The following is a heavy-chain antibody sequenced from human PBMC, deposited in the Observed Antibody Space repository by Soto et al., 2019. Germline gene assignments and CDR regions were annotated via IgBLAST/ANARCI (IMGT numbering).Heavy chain of an antibody. CDR1: GFTFSSYA. Sequence: PGGSLRLSCAASGFTFSSYAMHWVRQAPGKGLEWVAVISYDGSNKYYADSVKGRFTISRDNSKNTLYLQMNSLRAEDTAVYYCARKPDLVYYYYGMDAWGQGTTVTVSS. CDR3: ARKPDLVYYYYGMDA. V-gene: IGHV3-30-3*01. D-gene: IGHD5-12*01. CDR2: ISYDGSNK. J-gene: IGHJ6*02.